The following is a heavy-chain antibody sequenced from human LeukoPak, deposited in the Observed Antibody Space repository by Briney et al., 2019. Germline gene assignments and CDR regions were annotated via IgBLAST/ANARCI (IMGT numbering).Heavy chain of an antibody. CDR1: GFTFNNYV. CDR2: ISSSGSTI. V-gene: IGHV3-48*04. D-gene: IGHD5-18*01. Sequence: PGGSLRLSCTASGFTFNNYVMTWVRQAPGKGLEWVSFISSSGSTIYYADSVKGRFTISRDNAKNSLYLQMNSLRAEDTAVYYCAAGAMAFIDYWGQGTLVTVSS. J-gene: IGHJ4*02. CDR3: AAGAMAFIDY.